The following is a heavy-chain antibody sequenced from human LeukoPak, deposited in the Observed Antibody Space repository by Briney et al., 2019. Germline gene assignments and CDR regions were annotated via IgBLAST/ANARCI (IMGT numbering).Heavy chain of an antibody. CDR1: GFSLSTSGVG. D-gene: IGHD3-16*01. Sequence: SGPTLVKPTQTLTLTCTFSGFSLSTSGVGVGWIRQPPGKALEWLALIYRDDDKRYSPPLKSRLTITKDTSKNQVVLTMTNMDPVDTATYYCAHRQGGEWFDPWGQGTLVTVSS. CDR2: IYRDDDK. V-gene: IGHV2-5*02. J-gene: IGHJ5*02. CDR3: AHRQGGEWFDP.